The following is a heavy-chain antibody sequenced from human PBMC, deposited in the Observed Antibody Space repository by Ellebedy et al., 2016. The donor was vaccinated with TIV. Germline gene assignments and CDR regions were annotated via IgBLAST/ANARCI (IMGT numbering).Heavy chain of an antibody. CDR3: AKASAAARPYFFDY. CDR1: GFTFSSYA. J-gene: IGHJ4*02. CDR2: ISDNAVST. Sequence: PGESLRLSCAASGFTFSSYAMSWVRQAPGKGLEWVSAISDNAVSTYYADSVKGRFTISRDNSKNTLYLLMDSLRAEDAAVYYCAKASAAARPYFFDYWGQGTLVTVSS. V-gene: IGHV3-23*01. D-gene: IGHD6-6*01.